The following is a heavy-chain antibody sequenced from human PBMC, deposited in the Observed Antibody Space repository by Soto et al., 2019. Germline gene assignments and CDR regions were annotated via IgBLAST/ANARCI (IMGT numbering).Heavy chain of an antibody. V-gene: IGHV1-2*04. CDR1: GYTFTGYY. CDR2: INPNSGGT. Sequence: QVQLVQSGAEVKKPGASVKVSCKASGYTFTGYYMHWVRQAPGQGLEWMGWINPNSGGTNYAQKLQGWVTMTRDTSISTAYMELSRLRSDDTAVYYCARGGDTIFGVVIRGYYYYGMDVWGQGTTVTVSS. D-gene: IGHD3-3*01. J-gene: IGHJ6*02. CDR3: ARGGDTIFGVVIRGYYYYGMDV.